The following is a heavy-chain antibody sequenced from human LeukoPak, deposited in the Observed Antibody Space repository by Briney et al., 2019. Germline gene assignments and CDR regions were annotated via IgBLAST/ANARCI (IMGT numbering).Heavy chain of an antibody. Sequence: SETLSLTCTVSGGSISSSSYYWGWIRQPPGKGLEWIGSIYYSGSTNYNPSLRSRVTISVDTSKNQFSLRLSSVTAADTAVYYCARGRRVPAAIYYYYYYVDVWGKGTTVTISS. CDR2: IYYSGST. D-gene: IGHD2-2*01. V-gene: IGHV4-39*07. CDR3: ARGRRVPAAIYYYYYYVDV. CDR1: GGSISSSSYY. J-gene: IGHJ6*03.